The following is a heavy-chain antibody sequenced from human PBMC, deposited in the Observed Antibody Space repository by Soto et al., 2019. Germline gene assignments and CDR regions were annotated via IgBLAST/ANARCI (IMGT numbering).Heavy chain of an antibody. V-gene: IGHV1-18*04. D-gene: IGHD6-19*01. CDR2: ITVNSGNT. Sequence: ASVKVSCKASGYSFISYGIGWVRQAPGQGLEWMGWITVNSGNTNYPQKFQGRVTMTTDTSTSTAYMELSSLRSEDTAVYYCTRFSVAGFDYWGQGTLVTVSS. CDR3: TRFSVAGFDY. J-gene: IGHJ4*02. CDR1: GYSFISYG.